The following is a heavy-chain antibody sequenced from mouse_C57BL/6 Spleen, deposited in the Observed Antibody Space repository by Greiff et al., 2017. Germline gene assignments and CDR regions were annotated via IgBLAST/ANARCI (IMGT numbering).Heavy chain of an antibody. D-gene: IGHD2-2*01. Sequence: VKLQESGAELVRPGTSVKVSCKASGYAFTNYLIEWVKQRPGQGLEWIGVINPGSGGTNYNEKFKGKATLTADKSSSTAYMQLSSLTSEDSAVYFCAGSTMVTTGFAYWGQGTLVTVSA. J-gene: IGHJ3*01. V-gene: IGHV1-54*01. CDR1: GYAFTNYL. CDR2: INPGSGGT. CDR3: AGSTMVTTGFAY.